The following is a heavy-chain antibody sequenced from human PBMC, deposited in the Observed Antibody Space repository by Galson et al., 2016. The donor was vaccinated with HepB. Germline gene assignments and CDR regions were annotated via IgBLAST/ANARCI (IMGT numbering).Heavy chain of an antibody. CDR1: GYTFGGYH. CDR3: AGETSAKQYLDY. V-gene: IGHV1-46*04. Sequence: SVKVSCKASGYTFGGYHIHWVRQAPDQGLEWVGIITPSTGATSYAQKLRGRVTMTRDTSATTVYMELSRLGSEATAIYFCAGETSAKQYLDYWGQEALVTVSS. CDR2: ITPSTGAT. J-gene: IGHJ4*02.